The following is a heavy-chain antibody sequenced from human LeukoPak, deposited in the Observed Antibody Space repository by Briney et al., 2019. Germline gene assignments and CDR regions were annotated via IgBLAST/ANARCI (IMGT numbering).Heavy chain of an antibody. V-gene: IGHV4-59*11. Sequence: SETPSLTCTVSGGSISSHYWSWIRQPPGKGLEWIGYIYYSGSTNYNPSLRSRVTISVDTSKNQFSLKLSSVTAADTAVYYCARWRGSSGYFDYWGQGTLVTVSS. CDR1: GGSISSHY. J-gene: IGHJ4*02. CDR3: ARWRGSSGYFDY. D-gene: IGHD3-10*01. CDR2: IYYSGST.